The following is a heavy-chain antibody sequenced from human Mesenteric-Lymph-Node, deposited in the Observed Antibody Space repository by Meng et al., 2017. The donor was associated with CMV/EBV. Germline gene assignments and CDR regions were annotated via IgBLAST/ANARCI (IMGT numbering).Heavy chain of an antibody. CDR2: FRFDGITK. V-gene: IGHV3-30*02. J-gene: IGHJ6*02. CDR1: GFIFSSG. Sequence: GGSLRLSCVGSGFIFSSGMHWVRQAPGKGLEWVAFFRFDGITKKYHPSVEVRFTISRDDSKNTLYLQMNSLRREDTAVYYCARDDEPKGVPYYDFWSGYYLDYYYGMDVWGQGTTVTVSS. CDR3: ARDDEPKGVPYYDFWSGYYLDYYYGMDV. D-gene: IGHD3-3*01.